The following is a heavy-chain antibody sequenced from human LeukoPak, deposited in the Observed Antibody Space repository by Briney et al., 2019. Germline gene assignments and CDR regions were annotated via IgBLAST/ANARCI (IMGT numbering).Heavy chain of an antibody. V-gene: IGHV4-4*09. CDR2: IYDKGVT. CDR1: GDSVSSGY. CDR3: AGRGHRYSRD. J-gene: IGHJ1*01. D-gene: IGHD2-15*01. Sequence: PSETLSLSCNVSGDSVSSGYWTWIRQSPAKGLEWIGFIYDKGVTDYNPSLKSRLIISLDTSKNQFSLNLRSVSAADSAIYYCAGRGHRYSRDWGQGILVTVSS.